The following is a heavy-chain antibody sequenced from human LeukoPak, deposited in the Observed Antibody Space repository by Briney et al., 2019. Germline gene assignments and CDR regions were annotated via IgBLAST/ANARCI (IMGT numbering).Heavy chain of an antibody. D-gene: IGHD3-10*01. J-gene: IGHJ4*02. CDR3: ANGGYGSGSLGY. CDR2: IYYSGST. CDR1: GGSISSSSYY. V-gene: IGHV4-39*07. Sequence: SETLSLTCTVSGGSISSSSYYWGWIRQPPGKGLEWIGSIYYSGSTYYNPSLKSRVTISVDTSKNQFSLKLSSVTAADTAVYYCANGGYGSGSLGYWGQGTLVTVSS.